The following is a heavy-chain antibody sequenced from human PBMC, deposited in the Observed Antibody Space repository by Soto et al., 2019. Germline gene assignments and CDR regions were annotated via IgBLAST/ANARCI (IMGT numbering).Heavy chain of an antibody. Sequence: ASVKVSCKVSGYTLTELSMHWVRQAPGKGLEWMGGFDPEDGETIYAQKFQGRVTMTEDTSTDTAYVELSSLRSEDTAVYYCATGVYDFWSGWPFDYWGQGTLVTVSS. CDR3: ATGVYDFWSGWPFDY. D-gene: IGHD3-3*01. CDR2: FDPEDGET. J-gene: IGHJ4*02. V-gene: IGHV1-24*01. CDR1: GYTLTELS.